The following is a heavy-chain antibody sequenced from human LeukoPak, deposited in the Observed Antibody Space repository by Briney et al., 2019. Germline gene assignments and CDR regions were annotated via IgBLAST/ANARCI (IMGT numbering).Heavy chain of an antibody. V-gene: IGHV4-39*01. CDR3: ARHSSSTSCYFLP. CDR1: GGPISSSSYY. Sequence: SETLSLTCTVSGGPISSSSYYWGWIRQPPGEGLEWIGRFYYSDSTYYNPSLKSRVTISVDTSKNQFSLKLSSVTAADTAVYYCARHSSSTSCYFLPWGQGTLVTVSS. CDR2: FYYSDST. D-gene: IGHD2-2*01. J-gene: IGHJ5*02.